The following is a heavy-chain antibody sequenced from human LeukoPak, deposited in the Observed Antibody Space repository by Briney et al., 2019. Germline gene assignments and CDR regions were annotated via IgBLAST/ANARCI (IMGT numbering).Heavy chain of an antibody. J-gene: IGHJ5*02. V-gene: IGHV1-18*01. Sequence: ASVKVSCKASGYTFTSYGISWVRQAPGQGLEWMGWISAYNGNTNYAQKLQGRVTMTTDTSTSTAYMGLRSLRSDDTAVYYCARGTRALYYDILTGWSSLDPWGQGALVTVSS. D-gene: IGHD3-9*01. CDR2: ISAYNGNT. CDR1: GYTFTSYG. CDR3: ARGTRALYYDILTGWSSLDP.